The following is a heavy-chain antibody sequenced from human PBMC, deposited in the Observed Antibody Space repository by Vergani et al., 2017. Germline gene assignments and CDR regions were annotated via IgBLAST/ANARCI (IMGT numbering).Heavy chain of an antibody. CDR2: IKSKTDGGTT. CDR3: TAAPPH. D-gene: IGHD6-25*01. J-gene: IGHJ4*02. Sequence: EVQLVESGGGLVKPGGSLRLSCAASGFSFSSYSMNWVRQAPGKGLEWVGRIKSKTDGGTTDYGALVKGRFTISRDDSKNMVYLQMNSLKTEDTAVYYCTAAPPHWGQGTLVTVSS. V-gene: IGHV3-15*07. CDR1: GFSFSSYS.